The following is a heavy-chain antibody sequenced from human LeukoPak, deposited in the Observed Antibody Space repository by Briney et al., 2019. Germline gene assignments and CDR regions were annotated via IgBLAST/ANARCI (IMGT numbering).Heavy chain of an antibody. CDR2: INPNIGGT. J-gene: IGHJ4*02. CDR1: GYTFTGYY. V-gene: IGHV1-2*06. D-gene: IGHD6-6*01. CDR3: ARGSIAVPFDY. Sequence: ASVKVSCKASGYTFTGYYMHWVRQAPGQGLEWMGRINPNIGGTNYAQKFQGRVTMTRDTSISTAYMELSRLRSDDTAVYYCARGSIAVPFDYWGQGTLVTVSS.